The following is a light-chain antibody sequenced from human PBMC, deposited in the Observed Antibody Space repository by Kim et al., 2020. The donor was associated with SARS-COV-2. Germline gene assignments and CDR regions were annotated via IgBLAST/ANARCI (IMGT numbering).Light chain of an antibody. J-gene: IGLJ2*01. CDR3: QSYDSSLSGSGV. Sequence: ISCTWSSSNIGAGCVYPWYRQLPGTVPKLLIYGNSNRPSGVPDRFSGSKSGTSASLAITGLQAEDEADYYCQSYDSSLSGSGVFGGGTKLTVL. CDR1: SSNIGAGCV. V-gene: IGLV1-40*01. CDR2: GNS.